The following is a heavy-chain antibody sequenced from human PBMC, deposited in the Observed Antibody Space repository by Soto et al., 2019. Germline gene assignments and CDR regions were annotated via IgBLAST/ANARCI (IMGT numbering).Heavy chain of an antibody. CDR3: ARLVYDTRLNYLYLDS. CDR2: IHHSAGT. V-gene: IGHV4-4*02. D-gene: IGHD3-22*01. Sequence: QVLLHESGPGLVKPSGTLSLTCTVSGVSISRGDWWSWVRQAPGKELQWIGEIHHSAGTSSHPSLRSRVSLSVDTSKNQFSLNLKSVTAADPGVYYCARLVYDTRLNYLYLDSWGQGLLVTLSS. J-gene: IGHJ4*02. CDR1: GVSISRGDW.